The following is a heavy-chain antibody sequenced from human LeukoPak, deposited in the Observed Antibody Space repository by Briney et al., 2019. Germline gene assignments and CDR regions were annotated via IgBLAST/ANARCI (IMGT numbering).Heavy chain of an antibody. CDR1: GFTFSSYG. CDR2: IWYDRSNK. J-gene: IGHJ4*02. V-gene: IGHV3-33*01. CDR3: ARDPGVRWLVGFDY. Sequence: GGSLRLSWAASGFTFSSYGMHWVRQAPGKGLEWVAVIWYDRSNKYYADSVKGRFTISRDNSKNTLYLQMDSLRAEDTAVYYCARDPGVRWLVGFDYWGQGTLVTVSS. D-gene: IGHD6-19*01.